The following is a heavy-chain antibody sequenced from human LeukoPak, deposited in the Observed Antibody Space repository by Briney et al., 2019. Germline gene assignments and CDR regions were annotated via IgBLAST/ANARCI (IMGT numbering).Heavy chain of an antibody. CDR3: ARDGGYDFWSAPRPHAFDI. Sequence: PGGSLRLSCAASGFTFSSYSMNWVRQAPGKGLEWVAVISYDGSNKYYADSVKGRFTISRDNSKNTLYLQMNSLRAEDTAVYYCARDGGYDFWSAPRPHAFDIWGQGTMVTVSS. CDR2: ISYDGSNK. V-gene: IGHV3-30*03. CDR1: GFTFSSYS. J-gene: IGHJ3*02. D-gene: IGHD3-3*01.